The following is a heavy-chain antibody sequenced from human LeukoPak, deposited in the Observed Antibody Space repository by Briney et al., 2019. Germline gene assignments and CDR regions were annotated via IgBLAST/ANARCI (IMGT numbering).Heavy chain of an antibody. D-gene: IGHD2-21*02. CDR1: GGTFSSYA. CDR2: IIPIFGTA. Sequence: SVKVSCKASGGTFSSYAISWVRQAPGQGLEWMGGIIPIFGTANYAQKFQGRVTITTDESTSTAYMELSSLRSEDTAVYYCARGGLPPSPALNYYMDVWGKGTTVTVSS. V-gene: IGHV1-69*05. CDR3: ARGGLPPSPALNYYMDV. J-gene: IGHJ6*03.